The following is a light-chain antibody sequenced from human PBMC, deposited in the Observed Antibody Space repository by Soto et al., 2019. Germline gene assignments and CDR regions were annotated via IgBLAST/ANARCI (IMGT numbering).Light chain of an antibody. Sequence: EAVLTQSPATLSLSPGETATLSCRASHDVDIYVAWYQQKPGQAPRLLIYDASNRATGIPARFSGSGSGTDFTLTTSSLEPEDFAVYYCQQRKNWPPLTFGQGTRLE. CDR3: QQRKNWPPLT. V-gene: IGKV3-11*01. J-gene: IGKJ5*01. CDR1: HDVDIY. CDR2: DAS.